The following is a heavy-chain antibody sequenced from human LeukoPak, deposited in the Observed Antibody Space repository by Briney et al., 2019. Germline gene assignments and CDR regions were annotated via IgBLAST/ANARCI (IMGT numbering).Heavy chain of an antibody. D-gene: IGHD6-6*01. Sequence: SETLSLTCAVYGGSFSVYYWSWIRQPPGKGLEWIGEINHSGSTNYNPSLKSRVTISVDTSKNQFSLKLSSVTAADTAVYYCARVRPPIGHSGMDVWGQGITVTVSS. CDR2: INHSGST. CDR3: ARVRPPIGHSGMDV. V-gene: IGHV4-34*01. J-gene: IGHJ6*02. CDR1: GGSFSVYY.